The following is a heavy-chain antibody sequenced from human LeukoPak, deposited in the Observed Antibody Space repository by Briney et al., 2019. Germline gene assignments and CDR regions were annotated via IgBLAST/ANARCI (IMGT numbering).Heavy chain of an antibody. CDR3: ARARLWFGEPSVFDY. J-gene: IGHJ4*02. Sequence: PGGSLRLSCAASGFTFSSYSMNWVRQAPGKGLEWVSYISSSSSTIYYADSVKGRFTISRDNAKNSLYLQMNSLRAEDTAVYCCARARLWFGEPSVFDYWGQGTLVTVSS. CDR1: GFTFSSYS. D-gene: IGHD3-10*01. V-gene: IGHV3-48*04. CDR2: ISSSSSTI.